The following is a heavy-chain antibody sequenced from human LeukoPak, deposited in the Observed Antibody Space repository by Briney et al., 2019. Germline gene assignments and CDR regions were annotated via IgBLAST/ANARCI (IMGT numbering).Heavy chain of an antibody. V-gene: IGHV4-38-2*02. CDR1: GYSISSGYY. D-gene: IGHD1-26*01. J-gene: IGHJ4*02. CDR2: IYHSGST. Sequence: SETLSLTCTVSGYSISSGYYWGWIRQPPGKGLEWIGSIYHSGSTYYNPSLKSRVTISVDTSKNQFSLKLSSVTAADTAVYYCARGRYSGSYEDYFDYWGQGTLVAVSS. CDR3: ARGRYSGSYEDYFDY.